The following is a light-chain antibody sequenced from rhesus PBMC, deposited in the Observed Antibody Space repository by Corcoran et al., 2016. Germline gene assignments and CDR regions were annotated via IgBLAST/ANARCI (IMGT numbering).Light chain of an antibody. CDR3: QQDYSWPLT. V-gene: IGKV3-42*01. J-gene: IGKJ4*01. CDR2: GAS. Sequence: DIMMTQSPATLSLSPGERATFSCRASQSVGNSLAWYQQKPGQAPLALIYGASRRATGIPDRFSGSGFGIEFTLTITSLEPEDVGVYHCQQDYSWPLTFGGGTKVEVK. CDR1: QSVGNS.